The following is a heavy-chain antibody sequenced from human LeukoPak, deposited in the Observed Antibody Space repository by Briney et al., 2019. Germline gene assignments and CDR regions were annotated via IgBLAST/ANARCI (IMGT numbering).Heavy chain of an antibody. CDR3: ARGIPADY. V-gene: IGHV3-74*01. CDR1: GFTFSSYW. CDR2: INSDGSRT. J-gene: IGHJ4*02. Sequence: GGSLRLSCAASGFTFSSYWMHWVRQAPGKGLVWVSRINSDGSRTNHADSVKGRFSISRDNAKNTLSLQINSLRVEDTAMYYCARGIPADYWGQGTLVTVSS. D-gene: IGHD2-21*01.